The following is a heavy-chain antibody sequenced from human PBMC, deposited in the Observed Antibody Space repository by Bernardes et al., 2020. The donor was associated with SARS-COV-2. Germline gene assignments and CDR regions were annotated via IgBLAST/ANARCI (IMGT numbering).Heavy chain of an antibody. CDR2: ISYDSNTK. CDR1: GFTFSNYC. V-gene: IGHV3-30*18. CDR3: AKDPHYYDSSGFLY. J-gene: IGHJ4*02. D-gene: IGHD3-22*01. Sequence: GGSLRLSCAASGFTFSNYCMHWVRQAPGKGLEWVAVISYDSNTKNYADSVKGRFTISRDNSKNTVYLQMNSLRAEDTAVYYCAKDPHYYDSSGFLYWGQGTRVTVSS.